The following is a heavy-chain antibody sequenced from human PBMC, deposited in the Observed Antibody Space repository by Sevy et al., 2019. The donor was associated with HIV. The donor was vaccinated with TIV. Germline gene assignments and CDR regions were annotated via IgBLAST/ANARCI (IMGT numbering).Heavy chain of an antibody. J-gene: IGHJ3*02. CDR3: ARTYDFWSGYYLSNAFDI. Sequence: GESLKISCAASGFTFSSYAMSWVRQAPGKGLEWVSAISGSGGSTYYADSVKGRFTISRDNSKNTLYLQMNSLRAEDTAVYYCARTYDFWSGYYLSNAFDIWGQGTMVTVSS. CDR1: GFTFSSYA. CDR2: ISGSGGST. V-gene: IGHV3-23*01. D-gene: IGHD3-3*01.